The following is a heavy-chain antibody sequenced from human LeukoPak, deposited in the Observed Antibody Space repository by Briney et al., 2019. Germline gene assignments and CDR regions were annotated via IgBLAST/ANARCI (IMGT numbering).Heavy chain of an antibody. J-gene: IGHJ4*02. V-gene: IGHV4-59*08. CDR1: GGXISSYY. Sequence: SETLSLTCTVSGGXISSYYWSWIRQPPGKGLEWIGYIYYSGSTNYNPSLKSRVTISVDTSKNQFSLKVSSVTAADTAVYYCARGSSWSYYFDYWGQGTLVTVSS. D-gene: IGHD6-13*01. CDR3: ARGSSWSYYFDY. CDR2: IYYSGST.